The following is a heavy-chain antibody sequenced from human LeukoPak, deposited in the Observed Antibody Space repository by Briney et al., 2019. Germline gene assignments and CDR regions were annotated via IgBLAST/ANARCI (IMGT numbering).Heavy chain of an antibody. CDR2: INPSGGGT. Sequence: ASVKVSCKASGYTFTSYYMHWVRQAPGQGLERMGIINPSGGGTSYAQKFQGRVAMTRDTSTSTAYMELRSLRSDDTAVYYCARDAFDIWGQGTMVTVSS. V-gene: IGHV1-46*01. CDR3: ARDAFDI. CDR1: GYTFTSYY. J-gene: IGHJ3*02.